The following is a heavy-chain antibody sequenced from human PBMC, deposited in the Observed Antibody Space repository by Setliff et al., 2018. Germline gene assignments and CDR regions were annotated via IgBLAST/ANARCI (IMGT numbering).Heavy chain of an antibody. D-gene: IGHD2-21*01. CDR3: ARRGERFFNWFDP. V-gene: IGHV5-51*01. CDR2: IYPGDSDT. Sequence: SLKISCKGSGYSFTSYWIGWVRQMPGKGLEWMGIIYPGDSDTRYSPSFQGQVTISTDTSINTAFLQWNNLKASDTAVYYCARRGERFFNWFDPWGQGTLVTVSS. J-gene: IGHJ5*02. CDR1: GYSFTSYW.